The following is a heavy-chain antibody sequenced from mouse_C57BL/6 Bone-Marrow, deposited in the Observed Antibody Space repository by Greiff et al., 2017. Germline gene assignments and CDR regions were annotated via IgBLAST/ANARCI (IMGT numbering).Heavy chain of an antibody. CDR2: IYPRSGNT. D-gene: IGHD2-5*01. CDR3: ARRRSSYYSNYLYWYFDV. V-gene: IGHV1-81*01. CDR1: GYTFTSYG. J-gene: IGHJ1*03. Sequence: VQLQQSGAELARPGASVKLSCKASGYTFTSYGISWVKQRTGQGLEWIGEIYPRSGNTYYNEKFKGKATLTADKSSSTAYMELRSLTSEDSAVYFCARRRSSYYSNYLYWYFDVWGTGTTVTGSS.